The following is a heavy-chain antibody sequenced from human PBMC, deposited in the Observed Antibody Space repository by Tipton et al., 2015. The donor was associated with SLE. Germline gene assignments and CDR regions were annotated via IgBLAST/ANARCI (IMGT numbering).Heavy chain of an antibody. V-gene: IGHV1-69*01. CDR2: IIPMFGTP. D-gene: IGHD2/OR15-2a*01. CDR3: AKIGLRITPEYFYGMDV. CDR1: GGTFSSYA. Sequence: QSGPEVKKPGSSVKVSCKASGGTFSSYAISWVRQAPGQGLEWMGGIIPMFGTPNYAQNFQGRVTITADESTSTAYMELSSLRSEDTAVYYCAKIGLRITPEYFYGMDVWGQGTTVTVSS. J-gene: IGHJ6*02.